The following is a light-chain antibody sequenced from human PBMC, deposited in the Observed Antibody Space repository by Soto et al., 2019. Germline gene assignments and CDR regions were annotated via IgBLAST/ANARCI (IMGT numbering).Light chain of an antibody. V-gene: IGLV1-51*01. CDR3: GAWDNSLSAGV. J-gene: IGLJ1*01. CDR2: ENN. CDR1: SSNIGRRS. Sequence: QSVLTQPPSVSAAPGQQVSISCSGSSSNIGRRSVSWYQQLPGTSPKLLIYENNKRPSGIPDRFSGSKSGTSATLDITGLQPGDEADYYCGAWDNSLSAGVFGTGTQLTVL.